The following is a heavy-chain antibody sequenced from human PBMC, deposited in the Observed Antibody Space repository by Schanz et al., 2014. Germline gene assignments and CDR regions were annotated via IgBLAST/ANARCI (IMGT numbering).Heavy chain of an antibody. CDR3: TTGGRRGYSHYFYGMDV. D-gene: IGHD5-18*01. Sequence: EVQLVESGGGLVKPGGSLRLSCAASGFTSSNAWMSWVRQAPGKGLEWVGRIKTKTDGGTTDYAAPVKGRFTISRDDSTNTLYLQMNSLKTEDTAGYSCTTGGRRGYSHYFYGMDVWGQGTTVTVSS. CDR2: IKTKTDGGTT. CDR1: GFTSSNAW. J-gene: IGHJ6*02. V-gene: IGHV3-15*01.